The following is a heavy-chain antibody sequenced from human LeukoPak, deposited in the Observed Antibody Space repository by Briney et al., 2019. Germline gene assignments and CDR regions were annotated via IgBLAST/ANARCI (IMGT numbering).Heavy chain of an antibody. CDR2: INPNSGGT. CDR3: ARLFRGAVNSYYFDY. D-gene: IGHD3-10*01. V-gene: IGHV1-2*02. Sequence: ASVKVSCKASGYTFTGYYMHWVRQAPGQGLEWMGWINPNSGGTNYAQKFQGRVTMTRDTSISTAYMELSRLRSDDTAVYYCARLFRGAVNSYYFDYWGQGTLVTVSS. CDR1: GYTFTGYY. J-gene: IGHJ4*02.